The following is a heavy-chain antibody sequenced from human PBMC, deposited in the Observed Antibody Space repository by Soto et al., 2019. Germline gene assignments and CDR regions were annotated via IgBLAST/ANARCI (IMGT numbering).Heavy chain of an antibody. CDR3: AKELSSSWYDAFDI. V-gene: IGHV3-30*18. D-gene: IGHD6-13*01. J-gene: IGHJ3*02. CDR1: GFTFSSYG. Sequence: GGSLRLSCAASGFTFSSYGMHWVRQAPGKGLEWVAVISYDGSNKYYADSVKGRFTISRDNSKNTLYLQTNSLRAEDTAVYYCAKELSSSWYDAFDIWGQGTMVTVSS. CDR2: ISYDGSNK.